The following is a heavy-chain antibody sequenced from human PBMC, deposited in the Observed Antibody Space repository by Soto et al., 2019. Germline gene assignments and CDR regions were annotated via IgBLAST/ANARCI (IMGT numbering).Heavy chain of an antibody. CDR3: ARDYTYYYDSSGYYLDY. J-gene: IGHJ4*02. V-gene: IGHV3-48*02. CDR2: ISSSSSTI. CDR1: GFTFSSYS. Sequence: GGSLRLSCAASGFTFSSYSMNWVRQAPGKGLEWVSYISSSSSTINYTDSVKGRFTISRDNAKNSLYLQMNSLRDEDTAVYYCARDYTYYYDSSGYYLDYWGQGTLVTVSS. D-gene: IGHD3-22*01.